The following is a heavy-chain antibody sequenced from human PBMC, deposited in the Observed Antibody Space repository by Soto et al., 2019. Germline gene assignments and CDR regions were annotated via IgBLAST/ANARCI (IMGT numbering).Heavy chain of an antibody. V-gene: IGHV3-11*01. Sequence: PVGSLRLSCAASGFTFSDYYMSWIRQAPGKGLEWVSYISSSGSTIYYADSVKGRFTISRDNAKNSLYLQMNSLRAEDTAVYYCARVYSGSCDWFDPWGQGTLVTVSS. CDR2: ISSSGSTI. CDR3: ARVYSGSCDWFDP. J-gene: IGHJ5*02. CDR1: GFTFSDYY. D-gene: IGHD1-26*01.